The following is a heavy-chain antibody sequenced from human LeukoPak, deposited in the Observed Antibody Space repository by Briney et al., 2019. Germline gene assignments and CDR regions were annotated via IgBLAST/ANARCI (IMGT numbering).Heavy chain of an antibody. CDR2: ISYDGSNK. CDR1: GFTFSSYG. J-gene: IGHJ3*02. CDR3: ARDDHGVAASDI. V-gene: IGHV3-30*03. Sequence: GRSLRLSCAASGFTFSSYGMHWVRQTPGKGLEWVAVISYDGSNKYYADSVKGRFTISRDNSKNTLYLQMNSLRAEDTAVYYCARDDHGVAASDIWGQGTMVTVSS. D-gene: IGHD1-14*01.